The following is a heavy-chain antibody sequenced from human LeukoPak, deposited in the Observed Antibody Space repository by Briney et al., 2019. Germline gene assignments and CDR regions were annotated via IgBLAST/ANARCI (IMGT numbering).Heavy chain of an antibody. CDR3: ARPRIAAAGTFNWFDP. CDR1: GGFFSGYY. J-gene: IGHJ5*02. CDR2: INHSGST. V-gene: IGHV4-34*01. Sequence: SETLSLTCAVYGGFFSGYYWSWIRQPPGKGLEWIGEINHSGSTNYNPSLKSRVTISVDTSKNQFSLKLSSVTAADTAVYYCARPRIAAAGTFNWFDPWGQGTLVTVSS. D-gene: IGHD6-13*01.